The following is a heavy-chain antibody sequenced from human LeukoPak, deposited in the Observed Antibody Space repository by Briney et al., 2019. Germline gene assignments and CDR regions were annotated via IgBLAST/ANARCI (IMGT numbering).Heavy chain of an antibody. J-gene: IGHJ4*02. CDR3: AREGGSGSYFED. D-gene: IGHD3-10*01. Sequence: GGSLRLSCAASGFIFSSYSMNWVRQAPGKRLEWISYIRSSSSTTYYADSVRGRFTISRDNAKNSLYLQMNSLRDEDTAVYYCAREGGSGSYFEDWGQGTLVTVSP. CDR2: IRSSSSTT. CDR1: GFIFSSYS. V-gene: IGHV3-48*02.